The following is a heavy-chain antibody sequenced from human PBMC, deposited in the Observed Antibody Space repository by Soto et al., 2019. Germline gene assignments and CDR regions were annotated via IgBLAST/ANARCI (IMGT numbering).Heavy chain of an antibody. V-gene: IGHV4-59*01. CDR1: GGSIRSNY. Sequence: QVQLQESGPGLVKPSETLSLTCTVSGGSIRSNYWSWIRQPPGKGLEWIGNIYYSGSTNYNPSLKSRVTISVDTSENQFSLKLSSVTAADTAVYYCARLPWAGYRGVFDPWGQGTLVTVSS. J-gene: IGHJ5*02. CDR2: IYYSGST. D-gene: IGHD2-8*02. CDR3: ARLPWAGYRGVFDP.